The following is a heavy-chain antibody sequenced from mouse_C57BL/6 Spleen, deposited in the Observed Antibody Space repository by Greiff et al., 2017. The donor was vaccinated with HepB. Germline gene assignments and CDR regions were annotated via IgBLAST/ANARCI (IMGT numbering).Heavy chain of an antibody. CDR3: ARGESYYYGGAMDY. D-gene: IGHD1-1*01. Sequence: GVEWVAYISSGSSTIYYADTVKGRFTISRDNAKNTLFLQMTSLRSEDTAMYYCARGESYYYGGAMDYWGQGTSVTVSS. CDR2: ISSGSSTI. V-gene: IGHV5-17*01. J-gene: IGHJ4*01.